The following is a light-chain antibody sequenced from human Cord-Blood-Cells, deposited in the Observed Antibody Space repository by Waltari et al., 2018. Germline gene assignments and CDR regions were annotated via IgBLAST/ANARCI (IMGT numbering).Light chain of an antibody. CDR3: QQYNSYWT. CDR1: QSISSW. V-gene: IGKV1-5*01. Sequence: GDRVTITCRASQSISSWLAWYQQKPGKAPKLLIYDASSLESGVPSRFSGSGSGTEFTLPISSLQPDDFATYYCQQYNSYWTFGQGTKVEIK. J-gene: IGKJ1*01. CDR2: DAS.